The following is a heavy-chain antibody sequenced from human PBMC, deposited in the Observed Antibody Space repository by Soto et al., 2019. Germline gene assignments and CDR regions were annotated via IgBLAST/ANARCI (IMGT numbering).Heavy chain of an antibody. CDR2: ILNDGSNR. J-gene: IGHJ6*04. Sequence: QVQLVESGGGVVQPGRSLRLSCAASEFTFSNYGMHWVRQAPGKGLERVEVILNDGSNRYHADSVKDRFTISRDNSKNTLYLQMHSLRAGDTSVYYCARDDEYSGNGMDVWGKGTRVTVSP. D-gene: IGHD3-10*01. CDR1: EFTFSNYG. V-gene: IGHV3-33*01. CDR3: ARDDEYSGNGMDV.